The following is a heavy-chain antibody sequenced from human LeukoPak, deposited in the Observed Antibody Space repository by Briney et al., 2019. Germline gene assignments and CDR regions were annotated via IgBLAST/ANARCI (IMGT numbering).Heavy chain of an antibody. D-gene: IGHD3-22*01. J-gene: IGHJ4*02. CDR1: GYAFTSYY. V-gene: IGHV1-46*01. CDR3: ARETNYDSSGYYYEY. Sequence: ASVKVSCKASGYAFTSYYMHWVRQAPGQGLEWMGIINPSGGSTSYAQKFQGRVTMTRDMSTSTVYMELSSLRSEDTAVYYCARETNYDSSGYYYEYWGQGTLVTVSS. CDR2: INPSGGST.